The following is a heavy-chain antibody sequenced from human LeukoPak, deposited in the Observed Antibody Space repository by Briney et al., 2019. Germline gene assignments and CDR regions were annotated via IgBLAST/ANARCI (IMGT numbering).Heavy chain of an antibody. Sequence: SETLSLTCTVSGGSISSGSYYWSWIRQPAGKGLEWIGRIQPGGTTNDKPSLKHRLTMSLDTSKSQFSLRLTSMTAADTAVYYCARGHVVAAEAFDIWGQGTMVTVSS. CDR2: IQPGGTT. CDR1: GGSISSGSYY. CDR3: ARGHVVAAEAFDI. J-gene: IGHJ3*02. V-gene: IGHV4-61*02. D-gene: IGHD2-15*01.